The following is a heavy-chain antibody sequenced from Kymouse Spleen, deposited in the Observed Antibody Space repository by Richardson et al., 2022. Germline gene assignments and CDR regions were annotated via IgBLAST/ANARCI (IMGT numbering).Heavy chain of an antibody. D-gene: IGHD1-7*01. V-gene: IGHV4-39*01. J-gene: IGHJ6*02. Sequence: QLQLQESGPGLVKPSETLSLTCTVSGGSISSSSYYWGWIRQPPGKGLEWIGSIYYSGSTYYNPSLKSRVTISVDTSKNQFSLKLSSVTAADTAVYYCARHEGTGTTFYYYYGMDVWGQGTTVTVSS. CDR1: GGSISSSSYY. CDR3: ARHEGTGTTFYYYYGMDV. CDR2: IYYSGST.